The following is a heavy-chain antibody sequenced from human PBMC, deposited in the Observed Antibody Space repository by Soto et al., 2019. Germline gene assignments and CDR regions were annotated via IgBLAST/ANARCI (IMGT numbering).Heavy chain of an antibody. CDR2: ISAYNGNT. J-gene: IGHJ6*02. CDR3: ARERGWPDCSYYGMDV. CDR1: GYTFTSYG. V-gene: IGHV1-18*01. D-gene: IGHD2-21*01. Sequence: QVQLVQSGAEVKKPGASVKVSCKASGYTFTSYGISWVRQAPGQGLEWMGWISAYNGNTNYAQKLQGRVTMTTDTATSTAYMELRILRSDDAAVYYCARERGWPDCSYYGMDVWGQVTTVTVSS.